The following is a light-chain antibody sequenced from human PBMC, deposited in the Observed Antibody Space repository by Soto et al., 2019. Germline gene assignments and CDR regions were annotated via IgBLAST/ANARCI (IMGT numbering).Light chain of an antibody. J-gene: IGLJ1*01. CDR2: HVT. V-gene: IGLV2-11*01. CDR1: SSDIGAYNY. CDR3: CTDAGTYKV. Sequence: ALTQPRAVSGSPGQSVTISCTGTSSDIGAYNYVSWYQQHPGKAPKLMIYHVTKRPSGVPDRFSGSKSGNAASLTISGLQAEDEAEYYCCTDAGTYKVFGTGTKVTVL.